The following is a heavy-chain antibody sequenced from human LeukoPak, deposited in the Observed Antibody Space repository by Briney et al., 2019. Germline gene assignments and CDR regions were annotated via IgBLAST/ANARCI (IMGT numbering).Heavy chain of an antibody. CDR1: GVSVYNNH. CDR2: IKSGGGGI. CDR3: ARENDYPFDY. V-gene: IGHV3-66*01. J-gene: IGHJ4*02. D-gene: IGHD4-11*01. Sequence: GGSLRPSCAAFGVSVYNNHISWVRQAPGKGLERVSVIKSGGGGIYYADSVKGRFTISRDSSKSSVYLQLNSLGAEDTAVYYCARENDYPFDYWGQGTLVTVSS.